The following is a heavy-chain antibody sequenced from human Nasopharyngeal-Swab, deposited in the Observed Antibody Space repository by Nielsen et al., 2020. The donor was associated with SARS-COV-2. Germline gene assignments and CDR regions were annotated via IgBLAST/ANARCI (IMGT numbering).Heavy chain of an antibody. Sequence: GASLQISCAASGFTFSSYSMNWVRQAPGKGLEWVSSISSSSSYIYYADSVKGRFTISRDNAKNSLYLQMNSLRAEDTAVYYCARAGGAYCGGDCYYYYGMDVWGQGTTVTVSS. CDR3: ARAGGAYCGGDCYYYYGMDV. V-gene: IGHV3-21*01. J-gene: IGHJ6*02. CDR1: GFTFSSYS. CDR2: ISSSSSYI. D-gene: IGHD2-21*02.